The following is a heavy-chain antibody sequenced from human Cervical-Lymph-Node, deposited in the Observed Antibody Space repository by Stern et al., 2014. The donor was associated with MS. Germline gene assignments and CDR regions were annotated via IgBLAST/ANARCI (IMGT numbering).Heavy chain of an antibody. CDR1: GFTFSSFA. J-gene: IGHJ4*02. D-gene: IGHD1-26*01. Sequence: EVQLVESGGGLVQPGGSLRLSCAASGFTFSSFAMSWVRQAPGKGLEWVSSITKSGSTYYADSVKGRSTISRDNSKNTLYLQMNSLRAEDTAVYYCAKGLRGSYDSMSVWGQGTLVTVSS. CDR3: AKGLRGSYDSMSV. V-gene: IGHV3-23*04. CDR2: ITKSGST.